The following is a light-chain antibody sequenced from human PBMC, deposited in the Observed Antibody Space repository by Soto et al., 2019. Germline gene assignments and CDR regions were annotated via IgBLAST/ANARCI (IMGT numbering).Light chain of an antibody. J-gene: IGKJ1*01. Sequence: DIQMTQSPSTLSASVGDRVTITCRASQSISRWLAWYKQKPGQAPKLLIYKASSLESGVPSRFSGSGSGTEFTLTISSLQPDDFATYYCQQYDTYWTFGQGTKVDIK. CDR1: QSISRW. V-gene: IGKV1-5*03. CDR3: QQYDTYWT. CDR2: KAS.